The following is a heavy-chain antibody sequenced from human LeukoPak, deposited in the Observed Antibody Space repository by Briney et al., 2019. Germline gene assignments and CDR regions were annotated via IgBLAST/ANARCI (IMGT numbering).Heavy chain of an antibody. CDR1: GFTFSSYA. V-gene: IGHV3-23*01. J-gene: IGHJ4*02. Sequence: GGSLRLSCAASGFTFSSYAMSWVRQGPGKGLEWVSGISGGGGIRYYADSVKGRFTLSRDNSKNTVYLQMNGLRVEDSAVYYCATDRERDPSVYYLVGGQGTLITVSS. D-gene: IGHD3-22*01. CDR3: ATDRERDPSVYYLV. CDR2: ISGGGGIR.